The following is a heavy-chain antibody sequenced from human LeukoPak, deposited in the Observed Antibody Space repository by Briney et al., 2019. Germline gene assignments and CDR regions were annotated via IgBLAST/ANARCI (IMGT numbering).Heavy chain of an antibody. CDR1: GFSFSSYA. CDR3: AKVQLGIGVDY. J-gene: IGHJ4*02. CDR2: ISDGGGRT. V-gene: IGHV3-23*01. Sequence: GGSLRLSCAASGFSFSSYAVSWVRQAPGKGLEWVSGISDGGGRTYYADSVKGRFTVSRDDSKNTLYLQMNSLRAEDTAVYYCAKVQLGIGVDYWGQGTLVTVSS. D-gene: IGHD7-27*01.